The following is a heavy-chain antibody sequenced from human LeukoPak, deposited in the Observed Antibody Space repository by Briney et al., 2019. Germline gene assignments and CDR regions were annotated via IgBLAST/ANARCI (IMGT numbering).Heavy chain of an antibody. D-gene: IGHD6-13*01. J-gene: IGHJ4*02. V-gene: IGHV3-7*01. CDR2: IKQEGSEK. Sequence: PGGSLRLSCAASGFTFSSYWMSWVRQAPGKGLEWVANIKQEGSEKYYVDSVKGRFTISRDNAKNSLYLQMNSLRAEDTAVYYCARQPYSSSWYGGDYWGQGTLVTVSS. CDR3: ARQPYSSSWYGGDY. CDR1: GFTFSSYW.